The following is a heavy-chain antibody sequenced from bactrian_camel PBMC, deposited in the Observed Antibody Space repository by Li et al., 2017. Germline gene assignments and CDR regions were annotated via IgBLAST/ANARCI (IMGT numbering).Heavy chain of an antibody. V-gene: IGHV3-2*01. J-gene: IGHJ4*01. CDR2: IYRSSSST. D-gene: IGHD1*01. Sequence: HVQLVESGGALVQPGGSLGLSCAASGYTYQLACMAWFRQAPGKEGEGVARIYRSSSSTHYVDSVRGRFTISLDNAKRTVWLQMNSLKSEDTALYYCATVRYYIGTGFLPVGGLEYNKWGQGTQVTVS. CDR1: GYTYQLAC. CDR3: ATVRYYIGTGFLPVGGLEYNK.